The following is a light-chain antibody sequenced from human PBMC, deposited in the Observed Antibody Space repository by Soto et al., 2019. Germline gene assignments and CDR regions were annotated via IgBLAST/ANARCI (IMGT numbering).Light chain of an antibody. CDR2: DVR. J-gene: IGLJ2*01. CDR3: SSYTSSSTLV. Sequence: QSALTQPASVSGSPGQSITISCTGTSSDVGGYKYVSWYQQHPGTAPKLMIDDVRKRPSGVSNRFSGSKSGNTASLTISGLQAEDEADYYCSSYTSSSTLVFGGGTQLTGL. V-gene: IGLV2-14*01. CDR1: SSDVGGYKY.